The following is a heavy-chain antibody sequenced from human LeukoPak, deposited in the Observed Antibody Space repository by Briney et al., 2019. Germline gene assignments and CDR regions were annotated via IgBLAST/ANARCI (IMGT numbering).Heavy chain of an antibody. D-gene: IGHD1-7*01. J-gene: IGHJ6*03. V-gene: IGHV4-34*01. CDR1: GGSFSNYY. CDR3: ARRWNYGRNYYIDV. CDR2: INDNGRA. Sequence: SETLSLTCAVYGGSFSNYYWNWIRQPPGKGLEWLGEINDNGRANYNPSLMSRVTVSVDTSKNQFSLRLASVTATDTAVYYCARRWNYGRNYYIDVWGKGATVSVSS.